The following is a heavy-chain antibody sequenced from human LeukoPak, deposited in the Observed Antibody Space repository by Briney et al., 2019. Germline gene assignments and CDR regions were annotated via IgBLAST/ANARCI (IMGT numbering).Heavy chain of an antibody. CDR2: IKSDGSMT. V-gene: IGHV3-74*01. D-gene: IGHD2-15*01. Sequence: GGTLRLSCVASGFTFTGYWMHWVRQPPGQGLVWFSRIKSDGSMTNYADSVKGRSTISRDNTKNTLHLQMNSLRAEGTAVYYCARQVVGAALDPWGEGTLVTVSS. CDR3: ARQVVGAALDP. J-gene: IGHJ5*02. CDR1: GFTFTGYW.